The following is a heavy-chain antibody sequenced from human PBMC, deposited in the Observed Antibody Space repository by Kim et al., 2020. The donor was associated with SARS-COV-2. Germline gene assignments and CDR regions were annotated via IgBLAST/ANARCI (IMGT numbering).Heavy chain of an antibody. CDR1: GFTFSSYA. CDR2: ISGSGGST. J-gene: IGHJ4*02. Sequence: GGSLRLSCAASGFTFSSYAMSWVRQAPGKGLEWVSAISGSGGSTFYADSVKGRFTISRDNSKNTPYLQMNSMRAEDTAVYYCANIPHPITIFGVVGYWGQGTLVTVSS. V-gene: IGHV3-23*01. CDR3: ANIPHPITIFGVVGY. D-gene: IGHD3-3*01.